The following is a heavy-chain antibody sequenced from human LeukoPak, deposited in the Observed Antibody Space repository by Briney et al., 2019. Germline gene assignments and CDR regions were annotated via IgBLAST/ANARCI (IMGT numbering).Heavy chain of an antibody. J-gene: IGHJ2*01. Sequence: PGGSLRLSCAASGFTVSSNYMSWVRQAPGKGLEWVSVIYSGGSTYYADSVKGRFTISRDNSKNTLYLQMNSLRAEDTAVYYCARDPLYGPGYFDLWGRGTLVTVSS. CDR3: ARDPLYGPGYFDL. D-gene: IGHD3-10*01. CDR2: IYSGGST. CDR1: GFTVSSNY. V-gene: IGHV3-53*01.